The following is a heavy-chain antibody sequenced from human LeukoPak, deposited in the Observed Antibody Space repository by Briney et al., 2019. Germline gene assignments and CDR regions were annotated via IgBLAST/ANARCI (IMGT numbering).Heavy chain of an antibody. V-gene: IGHV1-18*01. Sequence: ASVKVSCNAAGYTFTTYPITWVRQAPGQGLEWMGWINPDNGNTIYAQKVQGRLTMTTDTSTTTAYMELRSLRSDDTAVYYCARVRTYSYGSGSYYWDYYFDYWGLGTLVTVSS. J-gene: IGHJ4*02. CDR2: INPDNGNT. CDR3: ARVRTYSYGSGSYYWDYYFDY. D-gene: IGHD3-10*01. CDR1: GYTFTTYP.